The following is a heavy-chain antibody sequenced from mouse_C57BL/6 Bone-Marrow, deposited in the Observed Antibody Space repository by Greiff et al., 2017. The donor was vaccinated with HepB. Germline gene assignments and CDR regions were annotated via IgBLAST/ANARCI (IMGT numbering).Heavy chain of an antibody. CDR2: IYWDDDK. J-gene: IGHJ3*01. V-gene: IGHV8-12*01. Sequence: QVTLKVCGPGILQSSQTLSLTCSFSGFSLSTSGMGVSWIRQPSGKGLEWLAHIYWDDDKRYNPSLKSRLTISKDTSRNQVFLKITSVDTADTATYYCARDLGAYWGQGTLVTVSA. CDR3: ARDLGAY. CDR1: GFSLSTSGMG.